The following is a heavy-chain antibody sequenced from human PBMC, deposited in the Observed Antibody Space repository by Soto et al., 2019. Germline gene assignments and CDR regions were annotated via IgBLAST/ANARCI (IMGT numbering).Heavy chain of an antibody. D-gene: IGHD4-17*01. CDR1: GFSLTTTSMG. V-gene: IGHV2-5*01. CDR3: AHAGDYDLLSFDH. CDR2: IYWNDDQ. Sequence: QITLKESGPPLVGPAQTLKLTGAFLGFSLTTTSMGVAWIRQPPGKALEWLAFIYWNDDQRYSPFLKDRLTISKDTSRSRVVLTISNMNPEDTGTYFCAHAGDYDLLSFDHWGTGTLVTVSS. J-gene: IGHJ4*02.